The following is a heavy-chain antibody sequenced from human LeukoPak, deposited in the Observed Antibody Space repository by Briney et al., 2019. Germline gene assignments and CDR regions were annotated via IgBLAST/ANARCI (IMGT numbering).Heavy chain of an antibody. J-gene: IGHJ4*02. CDR3: ARKNSSGYYTIDY. Sequence: EASVQVSCKASGYTFTSYYMHWVRPAAGQGLEWMGIINPSGGSTSYAQKFQGRVTMTRDMSTSTVYMELSSLRSEDTAVYYCARKNSSGYYTIDYWGQGTLVTVSS. CDR1: GYTFTSYY. V-gene: IGHV1-46*01. D-gene: IGHD3-3*01. CDR2: INPSGGST.